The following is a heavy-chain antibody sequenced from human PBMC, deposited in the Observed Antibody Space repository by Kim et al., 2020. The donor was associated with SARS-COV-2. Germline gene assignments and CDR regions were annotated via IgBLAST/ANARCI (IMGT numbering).Heavy chain of an antibody. CDR3: ARGENYYGSGGYYAIGFGRY. CDR1: GFTFSSYG. D-gene: IGHD3-10*01. Sequence: GGSLRLSCAASGFTFSSYGMHWVRQAPGKGLEWVAVIWYDGSNKYYADSVKGRFTISRDNSKNTLYLQMNSLRAEDTAVYYCARGENYYGSGGYYAIGFGRYWGQGTLVTVSS. V-gene: IGHV3-33*01. CDR2: IWYDGSNK. J-gene: IGHJ4*02.